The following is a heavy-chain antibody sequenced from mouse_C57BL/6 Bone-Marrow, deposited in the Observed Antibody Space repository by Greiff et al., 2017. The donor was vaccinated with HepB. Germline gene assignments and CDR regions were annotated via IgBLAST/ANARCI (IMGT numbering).Heavy chain of an antibody. CDR3: ARSRYGKGY. CDR1: GYTFTDYY. Sequence: EVQLQQSGPELVKPGASVKISCKASGYTFTDYYMNWVKQSHGKSLEWIGDINPNNGGTSYNQKFKGKATLTVDKSSSTAYMELRSLTSEDSAVYYCARSRYGKGYWGQGTTLTVSS. D-gene: IGHD1-2*01. J-gene: IGHJ2*01. V-gene: IGHV1-26*01. CDR2: INPNNGGT.